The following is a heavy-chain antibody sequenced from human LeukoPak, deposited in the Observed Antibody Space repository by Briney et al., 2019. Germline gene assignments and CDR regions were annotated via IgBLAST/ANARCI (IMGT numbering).Heavy chain of an antibody. CDR2: IYSGGRT. CDR1: GFTVSSDY. D-gene: IGHD3-22*01. CDR3: ARGRPYYYDSSGYYPYDAFDI. V-gene: IGHV3-53*01. J-gene: IGHJ3*02. Sequence: GGSLRLSCAASGFTVSSDYMSWFLQAPGKGLERVSVIYSGGRTYYAVSVEGRLTIARDNSKNTLYLQRNSLRAEDTAVYYCARGRPYYYDSSGYYPYDAFDIWGQGTMVTVSS.